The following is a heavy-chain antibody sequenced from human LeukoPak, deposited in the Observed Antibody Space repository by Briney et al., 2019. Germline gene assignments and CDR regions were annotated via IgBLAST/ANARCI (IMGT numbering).Heavy chain of an antibody. D-gene: IGHD6-19*01. Sequence: SETLSLTCTVSGGSISSSSYYWGWIRQPPGKGLEWIGSIYYSGSTYYNPSLKSRVTISVDTSKNQFSLKLSSVTAADTAVYYCARVTRDIAVAGTWYFDLWGRGTLVTVSS. V-gene: IGHV4-39*01. CDR3: ARVTRDIAVAGTWYFDL. CDR1: GGSISSSSYY. J-gene: IGHJ2*01. CDR2: IYYSGST.